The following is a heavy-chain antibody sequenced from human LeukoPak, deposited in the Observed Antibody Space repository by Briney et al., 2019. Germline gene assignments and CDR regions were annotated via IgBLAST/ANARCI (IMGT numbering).Heavy chain of an antibody. CDR1: GYTFTSYD. CDR3: ARGRIGGYSYGYDLDY. V-gene: IGHV1-8*01. Sequence: ALVKVSCKASGYTFTSYDINWVRQATGQGLEWMGWMNPNRGNTGYAQTFQGRVTMTRHTSISTAYMELSSLRSEDTAVYYCARGRIGGYSYGYDLDYWGQGTLVTVSS. CDR2: MNPNRGNT. J-gene: IGHJ4*02. D-gene: IGHD5-18*01.